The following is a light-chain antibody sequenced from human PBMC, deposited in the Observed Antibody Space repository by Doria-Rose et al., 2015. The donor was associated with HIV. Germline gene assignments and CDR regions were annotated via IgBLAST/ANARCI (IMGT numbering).Light chain of an antibody. V-gene: IGKV3-20*01. CDR2: DGS. CDR3: HQYGTSWT. CDR1: QSFSSTH. J-gene: IGKJ1*01. Sequence: TQSPGTLSLSPGERATLSCRASQSFSSTHLAWYQRKPGQAPSLLIYDGSTRATGIPDRFSASGSGTDFTLTINRLEPEDFALYYCHQYGTSWTFGQGTKVEI.